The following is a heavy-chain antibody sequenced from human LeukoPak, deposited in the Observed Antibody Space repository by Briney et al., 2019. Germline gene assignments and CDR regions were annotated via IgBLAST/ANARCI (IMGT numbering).Heavy chain of an antibody. Sequence: PGGSLRLSCAASGFAFSNYWLHWVRQAPGKGLEWVSAISGSGGSTYYADSVKGRFTISRDNSKNTLYLQMNSLRAEDTAVYYCAKDPYAILTGYRYYFDYWGQGTLVTVSS. V-gene: IGHV3-23*01. CDR2: ISGSGGST. D-gene: IGHD3-9*01. CDR3: AKDPYAILTGYRYYFDY. CDR1: GFAFSNYW. J-gene: IGHJ4*02.